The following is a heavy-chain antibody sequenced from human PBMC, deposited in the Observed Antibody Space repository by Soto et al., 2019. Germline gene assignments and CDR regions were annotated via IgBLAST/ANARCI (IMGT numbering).Heavy chain of an antibody. D-gene: IGHD3-3*01. CDR1: GYTFTSYY. J-gene: IGHJ4*02. Sequence: ASVKVSCKASGYTFTSYYMHWVRQAPGQGLEWMGIINPSGGSTSYAQKFQGRVTMTRDTSTSTVYMELSSLRSEDTAVYYCARGGLRFLEWLKQTSFDYWGQGTLVTVSS. CDR3: ARGGLRFLEWLKQTSFDY. CDR2: INPSGGST. V-gene: IGHV1-46*01.